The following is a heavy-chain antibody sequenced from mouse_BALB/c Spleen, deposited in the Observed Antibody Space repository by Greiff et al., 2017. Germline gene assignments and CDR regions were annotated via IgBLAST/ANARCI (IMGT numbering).Heavy chain of an antibody. V-gene: IGHV5-6-3*01. CDR3: ARGEYDGWFAY. CDR1: GFTFSSYG. J-gene: IGHJ3*01. Sequence: EVMLVESGGGLVQPGGSLKLSCAASGFTFSSYGMSWVRQTPDKRLELVATINSNGGSTYYPDSVKGRFTISRDNAKNTLYLQMSSLKSEDTAMYYCARGEYDGWFAYWGQGTLVTVSA. D-gene: IGHD2-14*01. CDR2: INSNGGST.